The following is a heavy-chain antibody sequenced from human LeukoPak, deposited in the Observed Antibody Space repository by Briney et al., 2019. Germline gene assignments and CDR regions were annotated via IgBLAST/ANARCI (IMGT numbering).Heavy chain of an antibody. CDR2: IYYSGIT. V-gene: IGHV4-59*11. Sequence: SETLSLTCTVSGDSISSHYWTWIRQPPGKGLEWIGFIYYSGITKYSSSLKGRVTISVDTSRSHFSLKLSSVTAADTAIYYCARTGDSSGYYYYYMGVWGKGTTVTVSS. CDR3: ARTGDSSGYYYYYMGV. CDR1: GDSISSHY. J-gene: IGHJ6*03. D-gene: IGHD3-3*01.